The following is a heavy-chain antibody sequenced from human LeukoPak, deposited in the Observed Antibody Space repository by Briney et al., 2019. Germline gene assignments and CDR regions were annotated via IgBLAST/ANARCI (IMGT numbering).Heavy chain of an antibody. D-gene: IGHD3-22*01. CDR1: GFTFSSYA. Sequence: GGALRVSCAASGFTFSSYAMSWVRRAPGKGLEWVSAISASGGSTYYADSVKGRFTISRDNSKHTLYLQMNSLRAEDTAVYYCAKDPYYYDSSGDYWGQGTLVTVSS. V-gene: IGHV3-23*01. J-gene: IGHJ4*02. CDR3: AKDPYYYDSSGDY. CDR2: ISASGGST.